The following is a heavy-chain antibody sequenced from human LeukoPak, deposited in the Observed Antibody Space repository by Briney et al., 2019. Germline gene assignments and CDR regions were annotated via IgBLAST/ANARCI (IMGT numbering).Heavy chain of an antibody. CDR3: ARDGWFGELLTGGAFDI. Sequence: GGSLRLSCAASGFTFSSYSMNWVRQAPGKGLEWVSYISSSSSTIYYADSVKGRFTTSRDNAKNSLYLQMNSLRAEDTAVYYCARDGWFGELLTGGAFDIWGQGTMVTVSS. D-gene: IGHD3-10*01. V-gene: IGHV3-48*04. CDR2: ISSSSSTI. CDR1: GFTFSSYS. J-gene: IGHJ3*02.